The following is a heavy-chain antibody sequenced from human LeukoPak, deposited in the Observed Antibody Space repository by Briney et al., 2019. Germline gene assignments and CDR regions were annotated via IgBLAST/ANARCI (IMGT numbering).Heavy chain of an antibody. J-gene: IGHJ4*02. D-gene: IGHD7-27*01. V-gene: IGHV4-34*01. Sequence: RPSKTLSLTCAVYVGSFSGYYWSWIRQPPGKGLEWIGEINHSGSTNYNPSLKSRVTISVDTSKNQFSLKLSSVTAADTAVYYCARSVWGFDYWGQGTLVTVSS. CDR1: VGSFSGYY. CDR3: ARSVWGFDY. CDR2: INHSGST.